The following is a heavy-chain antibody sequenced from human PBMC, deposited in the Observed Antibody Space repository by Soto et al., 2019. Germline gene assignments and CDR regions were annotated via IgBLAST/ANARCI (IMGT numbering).Heavy chain of an antibody. CDR1: GGTFSGYA. CDR2: IIPIFGTA. CDR3: ARGRVVTAHFDY. Sequence: ASVKVSCKASGGTFSGYAISWVRQAPGQGLEWMGGIIPIFGTANYAQKFQGRVTMTADESTSTAYMDLSSLRSEDTAVYYCARGRVVTAHFDYWGQGTLVTVSS. J-gene: IGHJ4*02. V-gene: IGHV1-69*13. D-gene: IGHD2-21*02.